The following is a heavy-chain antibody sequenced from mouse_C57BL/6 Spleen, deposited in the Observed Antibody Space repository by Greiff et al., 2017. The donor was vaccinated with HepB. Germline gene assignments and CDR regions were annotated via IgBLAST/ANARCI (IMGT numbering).Heavy chain of an antibody. CDR2: IYPGSGNT. CDR3: AREGDLDFDY. J-gene: IGHJ2*01. Sequence: VQLQQSGPELVKPGASVKISCKASGYSFTSYYIHWVKQRPGQGLEWIGWIYPGSGNTKYNEKFKGKATLTADTYSSTAYLQLSSLTSADSAVYYCAREGDLDFDYWGQGTTLTVSS. CDR1: GYSFTSYY. V-gene: IGHV1-66*01.